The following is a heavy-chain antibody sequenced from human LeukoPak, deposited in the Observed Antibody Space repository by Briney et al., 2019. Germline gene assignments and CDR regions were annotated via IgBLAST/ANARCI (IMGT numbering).Heavy chain of an antibody. CDR3: ARAWTYARH. J-gene: IGHJ4*02. Sequence: GGSLRLSCAASGFTFSSYGMSWIPQSPGKGLEWVAKIQSDGSETNYEDAVRGRFTISRDNAKNSLYLQIDTLRVEDTAVYYCARAWTYARHWGQGTLVTVSS. CDR1: GFTFSSYG. CDR2: IQSDGSET. D-gene: IGHD1-7*01. V-gene: IGHV3-7*01.